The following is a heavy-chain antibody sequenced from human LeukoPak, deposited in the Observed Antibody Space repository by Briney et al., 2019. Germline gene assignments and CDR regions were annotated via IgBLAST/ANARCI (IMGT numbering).Heavy chain of an antibody. D-gene: IGHD6-13*01. CDR1: GFTFNPYP. CDR2: ISYDGSYE. CDR3: AKGAAAGTWGTSFDS. Sequence: GRSLSLSCAASGFTFNPYPMHWVRQAPGKGLEWGAIISYDGSYEYYAESVKGRFTISRDNSKNTLYLQINSLRAEDTAVYYCAKGAAAGTWGTSFDSCGQGTLVTVTS. J-gene: IGHJ4*02. V-gene: IGHV3-30*01.